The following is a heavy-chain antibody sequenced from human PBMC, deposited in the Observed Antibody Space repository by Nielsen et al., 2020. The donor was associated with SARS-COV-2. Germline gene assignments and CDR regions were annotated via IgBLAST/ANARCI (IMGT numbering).Heavy chain of an antibody. CDR2: ISARGDVT. Sequence: GGSLRLSCAASGFTFSNYAMSWVRQAPGKGLEWVSAISARGDVTVCADSVRGRFTISRDISKNTLYLQMNSLRAEDTAVYYCARSCSGGSCYPSYFDYWGQGTLVTVSS. J-gene: IGHJ4*02. V-gene: IGHV3-23*01. CDR3: ARSCSGGSCYPSYFDY. CDR1: GFTFSNYA. D-gene: IGHD2-15*01.